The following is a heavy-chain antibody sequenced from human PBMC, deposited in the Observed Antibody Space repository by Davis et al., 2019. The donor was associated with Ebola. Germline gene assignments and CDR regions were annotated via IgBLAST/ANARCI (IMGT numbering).Heavy chain of an antibody. CDR3: ARDSLVGVTRFDP. Sequence: PGGSLRLSCAASGFTFSTYSMSWVRQAPGKGLEWVSSISSDSDYIYYADSAKGRFTISRDNAKNTLYLQMNSLRVEDTAVYYCARDSLVGVTRFDPWGQGTLVTVSS. D-gene: IGHD1-26*01. CDR2: ISSDSDYI. J-gene: IGHJ5*02. V-gene: IGHV3-21*01. CDR1: GFTFSTYS.